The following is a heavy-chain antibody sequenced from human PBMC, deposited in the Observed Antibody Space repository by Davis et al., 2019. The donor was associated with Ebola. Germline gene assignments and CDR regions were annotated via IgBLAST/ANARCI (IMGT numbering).Heavy chain of an antibody. CDR1: GFTFSSNS. V-gene: IGHV3-74*01. J-gene: IGHJ4*02. Sequence: PGGSLRLSCAASGFTFSSNSMNWVRQAPGKGLVWVSRIYSDGSTTSYADSVKGRFTISRDNAKNTLYLQMNSLRAEDSAVYYCARDSSGYYATYWYWGQGTLVTVSS. D-gene: IGHD3-22*01. CDR3: ARDSSGYYATYWY. CDR2: IYSDGSTT.